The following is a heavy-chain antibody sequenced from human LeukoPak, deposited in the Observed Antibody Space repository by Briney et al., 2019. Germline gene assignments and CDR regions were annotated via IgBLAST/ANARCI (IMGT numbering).Heavy chain of an antibody. D-gene: IGHD3-22*01. CDR3: ARAKYYYDSSGYANWYFDL. V-gene: IGHV4-38-2*02. J-gene: IGHJ2*01. Sequence: SETLSRTGTVAGYSSSSGYYWGWIRQPPGKGLEWIGSIYHSGSTYYNPSLKSRVTISVDTSKNQFSLKLSSVTAADTAVYYCARAKYYYDSSGYANWYFDLWGRGTLVTVSS. CDR2: IYHSGST. CDR1: GYSSSSGYY.